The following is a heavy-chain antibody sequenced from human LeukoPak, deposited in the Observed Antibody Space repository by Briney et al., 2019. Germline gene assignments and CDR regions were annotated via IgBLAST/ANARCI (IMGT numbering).Heavy chain of an antibody. D-gene: IGHD3-3*01. J-gene: IGHJ4*02. V-gene: IGHV3-23*01. Sequence: GGSLRLSCAASGFTFSSYAMSRVRQAPGKGLEWVSAISGSGGSTYYADSVKGRFTISRDNSKNTLYLQMNSLRAEDTAVYYCAKDGGGQWIRFLEWLYGFDYWGQGTLVTVSS. CDR2: ISGSGGST. CDR1: GFTFSSYA. CDR3: AKDGGGQWIRFLEWLYGFDY.